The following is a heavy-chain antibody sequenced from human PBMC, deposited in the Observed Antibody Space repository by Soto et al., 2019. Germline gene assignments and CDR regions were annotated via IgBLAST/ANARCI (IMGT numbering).Heavy chain of an antibody. CDR3: ARVGGTRGWY. CDR2: VHDTGRS. J-gene: IGHJ4*02. V-gene: IGHV4-59*01. CDR1: SDSITNYY. D-gene: IGHD2-15*01. Sequence: QVQLQESGPGLVKPSETLSLTCTVSSDSITNYYWTWVRQSPGKGLEWIGYVHDTGRSNYNPSLKSRSKISVDTSRKQFSLKLNSVTAADTAVYYCARVGGTRGWYWGQGTLVTVSS.